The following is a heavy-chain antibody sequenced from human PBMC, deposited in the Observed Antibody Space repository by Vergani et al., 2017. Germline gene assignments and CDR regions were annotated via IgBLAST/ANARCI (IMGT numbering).Heavy chain of an antibody. V-gene: IGHV1-46*01. CDR2: INPSGGST. CDR1: GGTFSSYA. D-gene: IGHD2-15*01. CDR3: AREIGTRRTGYCSGGSCRSRRPWTRNYCYYYYMDV. J-gene: IGHJ6*03. Sequence: QVQLVQSGAEVKKPGSSVKVSCKASGGTFSSYAISWVRQAPGQGLEWMGIINPSGGSTSYAQKFQGRVTMNRDTSTSAVYMERSSLRSEEKAVYYCAREIGTRRTGYCSGGSCRSRRPWTRNYCYYYYMDVWGKGP.